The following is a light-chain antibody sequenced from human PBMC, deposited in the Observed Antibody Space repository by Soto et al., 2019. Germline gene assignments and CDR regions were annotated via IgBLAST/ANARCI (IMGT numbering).Light chain of an antibody. Sequence: DIVMTKTPPSLSVTPGQPASISCKSSQTPLQSDGKTCLYWYLQKPAQPPQLLFYEVSNRLSGVSDRFSGSGSGTDFTLKISRVEAEDVGVYYCMQSIQLPRTFGQGTKLEIK. V-gene: IGKV2D-29*01. CDR1: QTPLQSDGKTC. CDR3: MQSIQLPRT. J-gene: IGKJ2*02. CDR2: EVS.